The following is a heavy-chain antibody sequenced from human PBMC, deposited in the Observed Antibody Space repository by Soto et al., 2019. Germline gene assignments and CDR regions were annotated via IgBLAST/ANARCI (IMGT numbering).Heavy chain of an antibody. CDR2: IDWDDDK. CDR1: GFSLSTSGMC. V-gene: IGHV2-70*01. Sequence: SCPTLVNPTQTLTLTCTFSGFSLSTSGMCVSWIRQPPGKALEWLALIDWDDDKYYSTSLKTRLTISKDTSKNQVVLTMTNMDPVDTATYYCARGVGDLLWKARPYYFDYWGQGTLVTVSS. CDR3: ARGVGDLLWKARPYYFDY. J-gene: IGHJ4*02. D-gene: IGHD3-10*01.